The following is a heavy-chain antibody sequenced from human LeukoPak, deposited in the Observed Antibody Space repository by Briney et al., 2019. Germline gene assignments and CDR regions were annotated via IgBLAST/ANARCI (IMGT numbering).Heavy chain of an antibody. Sequence: GASVKVSCKASGGTFSSYAISWVRQAPGQGLEWMGGIIPIFGTANYAQKFQGRVTITADKSTSTAYMELSSLRSEDTAVCYCASSWDGFTAMYFDYWGQGTLVTVSS. J-gene: IGHJ4*02. D-gene: IGHD5-18*01. V-gene: IGHV1-69*06. CDR3: ASSWDGFTAMYFDY. CDR1: GGTFSSYA. CDR2: IIPIFGTA.